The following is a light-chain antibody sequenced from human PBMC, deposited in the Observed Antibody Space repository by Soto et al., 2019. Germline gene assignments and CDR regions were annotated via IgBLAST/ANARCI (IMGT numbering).Light chain of an antibody. CDR3: SSYTTNNTVV. V-gene: IGLV2-14*01. J-gene: IGLJ2*01. CDR2: EVN. Sequence: QSVLTQAASVSESPGQSISFSCGGTSTDVGSHNYVSWYQQHPGKAPKLIIFEVNNRPSGVSHRFSGSKSGNTASLTISDLQGEDEADYYCSSYTTNNTVVFGRGTQLTVL. CDR1: STDVGSHNY.